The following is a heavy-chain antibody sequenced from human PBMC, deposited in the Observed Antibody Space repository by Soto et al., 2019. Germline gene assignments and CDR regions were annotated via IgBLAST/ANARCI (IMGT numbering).Heavy chain of an antibody. CDR1: GFTFSSYG. CDR3: ANGGDTSYYGSGSPDY. D-gene: IGHD3-10*01. Sequence: QVQLVESGGGVVQPGRSLRLSCAASGFTFSSYGMHWVRQAPGKGLEWVAVISYDGSNKYYADSVKGRFTISRDNSKNTLYLQMNSLRAEDTAVYYCANGGDTSYYGSGSPDYWGQGTLVTVSS. CDR2: ISYDGSNK. J-gene: IGHJ4*02. V-gene: IGHV3-30*18.